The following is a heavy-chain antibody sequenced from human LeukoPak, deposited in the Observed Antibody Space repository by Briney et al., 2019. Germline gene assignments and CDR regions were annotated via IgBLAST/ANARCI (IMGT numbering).Heavy chain of an antibody. D-gene: IGHD1-7*01. J-gene: IGHJ6*03. CDR3: ARVHWNYHRYYYYMDV. CDR1: GGSFSGYY. CDR2: INHSGST. Sequence: SETLSLTCAVYGGSFSGYYWSWIRQPPGKGLEWIGEINHSGSTNYNPSLKSRVTISVDTSKNQFSLKLSSVTAADTAVYYCARVHWNYHRYYYYMDVWGKGTTVTVSS. V-gene: IGHV4-34*01.